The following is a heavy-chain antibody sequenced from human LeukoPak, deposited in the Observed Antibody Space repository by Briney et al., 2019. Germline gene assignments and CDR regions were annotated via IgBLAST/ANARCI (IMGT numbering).Heavy chain of an antibody. J-gene: IGHJ4*02. D-gene: IGHD3/OR15-3a*01. CDR1: GFTFSSHT. Sequence: GGSLRLSCAASGFTFSSHTMTWVRQAPGKGLQWVSAISNSGGSTYYADSVKGRFTISRDNSKNTLYLQMNSLKAEDTAVYYCAKGRGLVSPDDHWGQGTLVTVSS. CDR2: ISNSGGST. V-gene: IGHV3-23*01. CDR3: AKGRGLVSPDDH.